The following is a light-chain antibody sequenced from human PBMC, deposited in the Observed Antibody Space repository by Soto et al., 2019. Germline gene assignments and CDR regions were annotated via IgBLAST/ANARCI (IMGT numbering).Light chain of an antibody. CDR2: DAS. CDR3: QQCNSFPNT. V-gene: IGKV1-5*01. J-gene: IGKJ2*01. Sequence: IQMTQSPSTLSASVGDRVTITCRASQRISTWLDWYQQRPGKAPKLLIYDASSLESGVPSRFSGSGSGTEFTLTISSLQSDDFATYYCQQCNSFPNTVGQGTKLEIK. CDR1: QRISTW.